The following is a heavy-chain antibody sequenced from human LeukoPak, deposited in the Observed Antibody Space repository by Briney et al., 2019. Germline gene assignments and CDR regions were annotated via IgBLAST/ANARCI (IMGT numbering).Heavy chain of an antibody. CDR2: INHSGST. CDR1: GGSFSGYY. V-gene: IGHV4-34*01. D-gene: IGHD2-2*01. J-gene: IGHJ4*02. Sequence: SETLSLTCAGYGGSFSGYYWSWIRQPPGKGLEWIGEINHSGSTNYNPSLKSRVTISVDTSKNQFSLKLSSVTAADTAVYYCARTVVPAAPDDYWGQGTLVTVSS. CDR3: ARTVVPAAPDDY.